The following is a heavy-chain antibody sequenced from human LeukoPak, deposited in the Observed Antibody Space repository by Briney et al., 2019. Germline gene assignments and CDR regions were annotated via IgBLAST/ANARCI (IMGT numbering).Heavy chain of an antibody. CDR2: INHSGST. Sequence: SETLSLTCAVYGGSFSGYYWSWIRQPLGKGLEWIGEINHSGSTNYNPSLKSRVTISVDASKNQFSLKLSSVTAADTAVYYCARDYSNYAYYYYGMDVWGQGTTVTVSS. V-gene: IGHV4-34*01. J-gene: IGHJ6*02. CDR1: GGSFSGYY. CDR3: ARDYSNYAYYYYGMDV. D-gene: IGHD4-11*01.